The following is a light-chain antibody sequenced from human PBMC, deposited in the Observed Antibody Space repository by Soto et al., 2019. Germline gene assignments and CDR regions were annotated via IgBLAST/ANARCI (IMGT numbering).Light chain of an antibody. J-gene: IGLJ1*01. Sequence: QSALTQPASVSGSPGQSITISCTGTSSDVGGYNYVSWYQQHPGKAPKLMIYEVSNRPSGVSKRFSGYKSGITASLNISGIQAEDEADYNCSSYTRSSTSVFGTGTELTV. CDR1: SSDVGGYNY. CDR3: SSYTRSSTSV. V-gene: IGLV2-14*01. CDR2: EVS.